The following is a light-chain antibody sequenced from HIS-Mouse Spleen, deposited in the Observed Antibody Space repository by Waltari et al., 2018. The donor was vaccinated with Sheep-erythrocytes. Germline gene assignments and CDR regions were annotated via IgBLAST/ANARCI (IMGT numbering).Light chain of an antibody. CDR1: SSNIGSNY. V-gene: IGLV2-23*01. Sequence: QSVLTQPPSASGTPGQRVTISCSGSSSNIGSNYVYWYQQLPGTAPKLMFYEGSKRPSGVSNRFSGSKSGNTASLTISVLQAEDEADYYCCSYAGSSTPWVFGGGTKLTVL. CDR3: CSYAGSSTPWV. J-gene: IGLJ3*02. CDR2: EGS.